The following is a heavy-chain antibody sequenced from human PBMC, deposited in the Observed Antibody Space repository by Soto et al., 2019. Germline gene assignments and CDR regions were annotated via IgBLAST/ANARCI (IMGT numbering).Heavy chain of an antibody. CDR2: ISWNSGSI. Sequence: GGSLRLSCAASGFTFDDYAMHWVRQAPGKGLEWVSGISWNSGSIGYADSVKGRFTISRDNAKNSLYLQMNSLRAEDTALYYCARDLGRIAAAPYWGQGTLVTVSS. J-gene: IGHJ4*02. D-gene: IGHD6-13*01. V-gene: IGHV3-9*01. CDR3: ARDLGRIAAAPY. CDR1: GFTFDDYA.